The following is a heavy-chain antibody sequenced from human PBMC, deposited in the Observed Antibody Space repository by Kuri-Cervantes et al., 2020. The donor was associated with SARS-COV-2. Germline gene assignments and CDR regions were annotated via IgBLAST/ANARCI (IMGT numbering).Heavy chain of an antibody. CDR2: IWYDGSNK. Sequence: GESLKISCAASGFTFSSYGMHWVRQASGKGLEWVTVIWYDGSNKYYADSVKGRFTISRDNSKNTLYLQMNSLRAEDTAVYYCARDRITPTGWDYYMDVWGKGTTVTVSS. J-gene: IGHJ6*03. CDR1: GFTFSSYG. V-gene: IGHV3-33*01. CDR3: ARDRITPTGWDYYMDV. D-gene: IGHD1-14*01.